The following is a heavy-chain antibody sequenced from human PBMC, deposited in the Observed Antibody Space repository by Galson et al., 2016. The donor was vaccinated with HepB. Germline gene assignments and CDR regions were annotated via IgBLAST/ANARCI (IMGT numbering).Heavy chain of an antibody. D-gene: IGHD5-18*01. CDR3: ARRDIPMANDY. CDR2: INSDGSST. V-gene: IGHV3-74*01. CDR1: GFTFSSYW. J-gene: IGHJ4*02. Sequence: SLRLSCAASGFTFSSYWMHWVRQAPGKGLVWVSRINSDGSSTSYADYVKGRFTISRDNAKNTLYLQMNSLRAEDTAVYFCARRDIPMANDYWGQGVLVTVSS.